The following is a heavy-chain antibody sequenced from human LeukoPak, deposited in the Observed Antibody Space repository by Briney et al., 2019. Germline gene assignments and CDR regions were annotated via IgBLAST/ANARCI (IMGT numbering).Heavy chain of an antibody. V-gene: IGHV5-51*01. Sequence: GESLKISCRPSGYNFISYWIGWVLQTPEKGLEWMAIIYPGDSDARYSPSFQGQVTISVDKSINTAFLQWNSLKASDTAMYYCVRPGRHGNGNNFGYLALDVWGQGTTVTVSS. CDR2: IYPGDSDA. CDR3: VRPGRHGNGNNFGYLALDV. J-gene: IGHJ6*02. D-gene: IGHD5-24*01. CDR1: GYNFISYW.